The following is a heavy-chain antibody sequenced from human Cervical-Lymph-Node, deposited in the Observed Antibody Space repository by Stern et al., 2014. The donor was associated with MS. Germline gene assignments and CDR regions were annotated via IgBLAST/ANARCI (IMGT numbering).Heavy chain of an antibody. CDR3: ARDCRLRYFDNYGMDV. V-gene: IGHV4-61*02. Sequence: QVQLVQSGPGLVQPSQTLSLTCTVSGGSISSGSYYWSWIRQPAGKGLEWIGRIYTSGSTNYNPSLKRRVTISVDTSKNQFPLKLSSVPAADTAVYYCARDCRLRYFDNYGMDVWGQGTTVTVSS. CDR2: IYTSGST. D-gene: IGHD3-9*01. J-gene: IGHJ6*02. CDR1: GGSISSGSYY.